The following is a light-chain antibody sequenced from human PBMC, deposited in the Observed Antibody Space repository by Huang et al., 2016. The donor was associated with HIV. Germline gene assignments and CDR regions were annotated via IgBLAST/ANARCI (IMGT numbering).Light chain of an antibody. J-gene: IGKJ4*01. V-gene: IGKV1-39*01. Sequence: DIQMTQSPSSLSASVRDRVSITCRASQNINNDLNWYQQKPGKAPKLLIFDASSLQNGVQSRFSGSGSGTDFTLTITSLQPEDFATYYCQQSYTTPLTFGGGTKVEV. CDR2: DAS. CDR1: QNINND. CDR3: QQSYTTPLT.